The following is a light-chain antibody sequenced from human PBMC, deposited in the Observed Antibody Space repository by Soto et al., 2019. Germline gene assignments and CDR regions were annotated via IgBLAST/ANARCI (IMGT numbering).Light chain of an antibody. CDR3: QQRSNWPWT. CDR2: DAS. V-gene: IGKV3-11*01. Sequence: IVLTQSPAILSLSPGERAILSCRASQGVSSYLAWYQQKPGQAPRLLIYDASNRATGIPARFSGSGSGTDFTLTISSLEPEDFAVYYCQQRSNWPWTFGQGTKVDIK. J-gene: IGKJ1*01. CDR1: QGVSSY.